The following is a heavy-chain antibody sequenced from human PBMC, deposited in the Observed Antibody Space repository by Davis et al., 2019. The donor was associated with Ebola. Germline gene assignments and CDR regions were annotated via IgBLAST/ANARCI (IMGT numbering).Heavy chain of an antibody. CDR1: GFTFSSYG. CDR2: ISYDGSNK. Sequence: GGSLRLSCAASGFTFSSYGMHWVRQAPGKGLEWVAVISYDGSNKYYADSVKGRFTISRDNSKNTLYLQMNSLRAEDTAVYYCAKVSRTTVPTRGYYYYGMDVWGQGTTVTVSS. J-gene: IGHJ6*02. CDR3: AKVSRTTVPTRGYYYYGMDV. V-gene: IGHV3-30*18. D-gene: IGHD4-17*01.